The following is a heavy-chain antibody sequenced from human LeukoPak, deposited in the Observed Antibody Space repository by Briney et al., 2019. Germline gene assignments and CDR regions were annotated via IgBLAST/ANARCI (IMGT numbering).Heavy chain of an antibody. CDR2: IIPILGIA. CDR3: AREGQLGDYFDY. D-gene: IGHD7-27*01. Sequence: SVKVSCKASGGTFSSYAISWVRQAPGQGLEWMGRIIPILGIANYAQKFQGRVTITADKSTSTAYMELSSLRSEDTAVYYCAREGQLGDYFDYWGQGTLVIVSS. CDR1: GGTFSSYA. J-gene: IGHJ4*02. V-gene: IGHV1-69*04.